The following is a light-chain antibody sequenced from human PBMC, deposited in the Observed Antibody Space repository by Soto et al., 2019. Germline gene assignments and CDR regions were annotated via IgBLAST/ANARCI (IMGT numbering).Light chain of an antibody. CDR2: GAS. CDR1: QSISGN. J-gene: IGKJ5*01. V-gene: IGKV3-15*01. Sequence: EIVMTQSPATLPVSPGEGGTLSCRASQSISGNLAWYQQKPGQAPRLLIYGASTRATGIPARFSGSGSGTDFTLTISSLQPEDVAAYYCQKYNSAPLTFGQGTRLENK. CDR3: QKYNSAPLT.